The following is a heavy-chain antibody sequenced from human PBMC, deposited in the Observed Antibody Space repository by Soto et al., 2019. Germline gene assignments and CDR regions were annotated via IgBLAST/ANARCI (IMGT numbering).Heavy chain of an antibody. CDR1: GFTFSNYA. V-gene: IGHV3-23*01. J-gene: IGHJ4*02. D-gene: IGHD2-15*01. CDR3: AKARGSGNPAPGSY. Sequence: EVRLLESGGGLVQPGGSLRLSCAASGFTFSNYAMSWVRQTPGEGLEWVSAISGSGGSTYYADSVKGRFTISRDNSKNTVYLQMNSLRAEDTAVYYCAKARGSGNPAPGSYWGQGTLVTVSS. CDR2: ISGSGGST.